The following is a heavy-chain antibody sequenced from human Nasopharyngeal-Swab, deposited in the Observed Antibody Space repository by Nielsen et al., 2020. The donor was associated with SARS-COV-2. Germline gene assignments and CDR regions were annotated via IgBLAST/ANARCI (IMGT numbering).Heavy chain of an antibody. V-gene: IGHV3-30-3*01. CDR1: GFTFSSYA. D-gene: IGHD6-19*01. Sequence: GESLKISCAASGFTFSSYAMHWVRQAPGKGLEWVAVISYDGSNKYYADSVKGRSTISRDNSKNTLYLQMNSLRAEDTAVYYCARDSAVAGRGRVPGYWGQGTLVTVSS. J-gene: IGHJ4*02. CDR3: ARDSAVAGRGRVPGY. CDR2: ISYDGSNK.